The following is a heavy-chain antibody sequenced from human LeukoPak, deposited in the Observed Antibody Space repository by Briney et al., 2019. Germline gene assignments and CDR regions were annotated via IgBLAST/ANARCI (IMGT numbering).Heavy chain of an antibody. Sequence: GGSLRLSCTVFGFTFSSSEMNWVRQAPGKGLEWLSYISSSGRTIYYADSVKGRFTMSRDNAKNSLYLQMNSLRAEDTAVYYCSTSTAMVHFFWGQETLVTVSS. CDR1: GFTFSSSE. V-gene: IGHV3-48*03. CDR2: ISSSGRTI. D-gene: IGHD5-18*01. J-gene: IGHJ4*02. CDR3: STSTAMVHFF.